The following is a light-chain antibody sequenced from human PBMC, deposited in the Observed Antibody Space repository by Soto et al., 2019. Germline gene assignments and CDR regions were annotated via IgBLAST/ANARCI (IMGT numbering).Light chain of an antibody. Sequence: QSALTQSSSASASLGSSVKLTCTLSSGHSSYIIAWHQQQPGKAPRYLMKLEGSGSYNKGSGVPDRFSGSSSGADRYLTISNLQSEDEADYYCETWDSNTHRVFGGGTKVTVL. CDR2: LEGSGSY. CDR3: ETWDSNTHRV. J-gene: IGLJ3*02. CDR1: SGHSSYI. V-gene: IGLV4-60*03.